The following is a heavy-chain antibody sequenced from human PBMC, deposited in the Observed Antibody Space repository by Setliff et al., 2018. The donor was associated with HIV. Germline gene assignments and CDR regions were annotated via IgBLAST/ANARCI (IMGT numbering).Heavy chain of an antibody. CDR3: ARDSESYRSGWYLGAHWFDP. Sequence: VASVKVSCKASGYTFTDYSIHWVRQAPGQRLEWMGWINAGNGNTKYSQKFQGRVTITRDTSASTAYMELSRLRSEDTAVYYCARDSESYRSGWYLGAHWFDPWGQGTLVTVSS. CDR2: INAGNGNT. D-gene: IGHD6-19*01. J-gene: IGHJ5*02. V-gene: IGHV1-3*01. CDR1: GYTFTDYS.